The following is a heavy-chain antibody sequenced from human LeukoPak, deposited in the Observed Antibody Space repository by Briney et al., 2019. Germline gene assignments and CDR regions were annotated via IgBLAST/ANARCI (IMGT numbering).Heavy chain of an antibody. CDR3: ATNYYDYVWGSYRYYFDY. V-gene: IGHV1-18*01. J-gene: IGHJ4*02. Sequence: ASVKVSRKASGYTFTSYGISWVRQAPGQGLEWMGWISAYNGNTNYAQKLQGRVTMTTDTSTSTAYMELRSLRSDDTAVYYCATNYYDYVWGSYRYYFDYWGQGTLVTVSS. CDR2: ISAYNGNT. CDR1: GYTFTSYG. D-gene: IGHD3-16*02.